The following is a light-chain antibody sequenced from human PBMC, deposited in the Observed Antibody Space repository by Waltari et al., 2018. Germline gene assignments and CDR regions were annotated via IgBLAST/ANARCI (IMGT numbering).Light chain of an antibody. Sequence: SYELTQPPSVSVSPGQTARITCSGDALPKKYAYWYQQRSGQAPVLVIYEDDTRPTGIPESVSGSSSGTMATLTISGAQVEDEGDYYCHSTDSSDNHYYVFGTGTKVTVL. CDR2: EDD. CDR1: ALPKKY. J-gene: IGLJ1*01. CDR3: HSTDSSDNHYYV. V-gene: IGLV3-10*01.